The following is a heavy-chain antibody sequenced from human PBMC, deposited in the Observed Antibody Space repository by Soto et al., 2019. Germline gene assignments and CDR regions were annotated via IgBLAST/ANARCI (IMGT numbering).Heavy chain of an antibody. J-gene: IGHJ4*02. CDR3: TRGRENYSYFDY. Sequence: EVQLVESGGGLVRPGGSLRLSCAASGFTLSTYGMHWVRQAPGKGLLWVSRINSDGSITIYADSVKGRFTISRENPKNTVYLQMNSLRADDRAVYYCTRGRENYSYFDYGGQGILVTVSS. CDR2: INSDGSIT. V-gene: IGHV3-74*01. CDR1: GFTLSTYG. D-gene: IGHD4-4*01.